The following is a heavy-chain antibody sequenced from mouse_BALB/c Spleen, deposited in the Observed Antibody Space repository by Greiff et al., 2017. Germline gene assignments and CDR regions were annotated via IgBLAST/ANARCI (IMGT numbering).Heavy chain of an antibody. CDR3: ARTVGRYFDY. Sequence: QVQLQQPGAELVKPGASVKLSCKASGFTFTSYWMHWVKQRPGQGLEWIGEINPSNGRTNYNEKFKSKATLTVDKSSSTAYMQLSSLTSEDSAVYYCARTVGRYFDYWGQGTTLTVSS. CDR1: GFTFTSYW. D-gene: IGHD4-1*01. CDR2: INPSNGRT. V-gene: IGHV1S81*02. J-gene: IGHJ2*01.